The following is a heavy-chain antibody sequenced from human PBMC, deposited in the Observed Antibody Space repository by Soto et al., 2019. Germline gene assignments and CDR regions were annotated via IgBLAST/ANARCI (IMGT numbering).Heavy chain of an antibody. D-gene: IGHD2-15*01. Sequence: GGSLRLSCAASGFTFSSYAMSWVRQAPGKGLEWVSAIVGSGGSTYYADSVKGRFTISRDNSKNTLYLQMNRLRAEDTAVYYCAKGISRDYYYYMDVWGKGTTVTVSS. J-gene: IGHJ6*03. V-gene: IGHV3-23*01. CDR1: GFTFSSYA. CDR2: IVGSGGST. CDR3: AKGISRDYYYYMDV.